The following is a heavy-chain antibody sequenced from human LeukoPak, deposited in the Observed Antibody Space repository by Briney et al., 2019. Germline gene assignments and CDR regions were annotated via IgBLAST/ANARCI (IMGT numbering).Heavy chain of an antibody. CDR2: ISGSGGST. Sequence: PGGSLRLSCAASGFTFSSYAMSWVRQAPGKGLEWVSAISGSGGSTYYADSVKGRFTISRDNSKYTLYLQMNSLRAEDTAVYYCAKESLEWLLSYYYYMDVWGKGTTVTVSS. CDR1: GFTFSSYA. D-gene: IGHD3-3*01. CDR3: AKESLEWLLSYYYYMDV. V-gene: IGHV3-23*01. J-gene: IGHJ6*03.